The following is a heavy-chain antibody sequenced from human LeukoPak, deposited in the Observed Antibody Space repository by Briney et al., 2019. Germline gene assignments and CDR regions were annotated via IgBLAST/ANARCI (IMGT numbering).Heavy chain of an antibody. V-gene: IGHV3-7*01. J-gene: IGHJ4*02. D-gene: IGHD2-8*02. CDR3: ARGYWYYFDY. CDR2: IKVDGSEE. Sequence: GGSLRLSCAASGFTFSTYWMNWVRQAPGKGLEWVANIKVDGSEEYYTDSVEGRFTISRDNAKNSLYLQMNSLRAEDTAVYYCARGYWYYFDYWGQGTRVTVSS. CDR1: GFTFSTYW.